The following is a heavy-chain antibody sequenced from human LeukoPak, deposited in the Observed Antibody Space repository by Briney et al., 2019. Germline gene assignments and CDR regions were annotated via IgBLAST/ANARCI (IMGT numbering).Heavy chain of an antibody. CDR1: GGSFSGDY. J-gene: IGHJ3*02. D-gene: IGHD6-13*01. Sequence: SETLSLTCAVYGGSFSGDYWSWIRQPPGKGLEWIGEINHSGSTNYNPSLKSRVTISVDTSKNQFSLKLSSVTAADTAVYYCAREQQLAERPLDAFDIWGQGTMVTVSS. V-gene: IGHV4-34*01. CDR2: INHSGST. CDR3: AREQQLAERPLDAFDI.